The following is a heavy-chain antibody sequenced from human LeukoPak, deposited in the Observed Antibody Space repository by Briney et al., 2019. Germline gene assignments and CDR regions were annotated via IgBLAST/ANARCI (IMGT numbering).Heavy chain of an antibody. CDR1: GFTVSSNY. J-gene: IGHJ2*01. CDR2: IYSGGST. V-gene: IGHV3-53*01. D-gene: IGHD3-10*01. Sequence: GGSLRLSCAASGFTVSSNYMSWVRQAPGKGLEWVSVIYSGGSTYYADSVKGRFTISRDNSKNTLDLQMNSLRAEDTAVYYCANTVRARYFDFWARGTLVTVSS. CDR3: ANTVRARYFDF.